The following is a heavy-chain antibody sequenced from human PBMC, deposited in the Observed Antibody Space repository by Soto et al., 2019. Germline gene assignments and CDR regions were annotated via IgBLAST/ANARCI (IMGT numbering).Heavy chain of an antibody. CDR2: IIPIFGTA. J-gene: IGHJ4*02. CDR3: ATLGGTAMVKIDY. Sequence: QVQLVQSGAEVKKPGASVKVSCKASGGTFSSYAISWLRQAPVQGLEWMGGIIPIFGTANYAQQSQGRVTITADKSASTAYMELSSLRSEDTAGYYCATLGGTAMVKIDYWGQGTLVTVSS. V-gene: IGHV1-69*06. CDR1: GGTFSSYA. D-gene: IGHD5-18*01.